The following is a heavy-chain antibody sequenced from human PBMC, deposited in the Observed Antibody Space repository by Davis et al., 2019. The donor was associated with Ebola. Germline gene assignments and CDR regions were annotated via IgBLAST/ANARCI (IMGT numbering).Heavy chain of an antibody. CDR1: GYTFTDYG. CDR2: INSGTGMT. CDR3: ARDRTAWDQPFDF. V-gene: IGHV1-3*01. J-gene: IGHJ4*02. D-gene: IGHD1-26*01. Sequence: ASVKVSCKASGYTFTDYGISWVRQAPGQSLEWMGWINSGTGMTTYAQTFQGRVTFTRDTSASTVFMELSSLMFEDSGVYFCARDRTAWDQPFDFWGQGTLVTVSS.